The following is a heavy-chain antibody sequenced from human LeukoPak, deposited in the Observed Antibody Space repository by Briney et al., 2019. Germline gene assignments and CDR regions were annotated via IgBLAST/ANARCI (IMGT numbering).Heavy chain of an antibody. CDR2: IYSGGST. CDR3: GKEVERHFDLKY. V-gene: IGHV3-53*01. Sequence: QTGGSLRLSCAASGFTVSSNYMSWVRQAPGKELEWVSVIYSGGSTYYADSVEGRFTISRDNSKNTLYLQMNSLRAEDTAVYYCGKEVERHFDLKYWGQGTLVTVSS. J-gene: IGHJ4*02. CDR1: GFTVSSNY.